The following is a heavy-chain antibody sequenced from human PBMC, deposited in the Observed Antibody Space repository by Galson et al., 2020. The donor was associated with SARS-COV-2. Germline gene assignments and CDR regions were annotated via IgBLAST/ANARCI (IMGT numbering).Heavy chain of an antibody. CDR2: ISADGSNE. CDR3: AQDRLSSDYFDYFDY. J-gene: IGHJ4*02. CDR1: GFGFSHYG. V-gene: IGHV3-30*18. D-gene: IGHD3-22*01. Sequence: QLGESLKISCAGSGFGFSHYGMHWVRQAPGKGLEWVAVISADGSNEYYADSVKGRFTISRDNSKKTLYLQMSSLRAEDTAVYYCAQDRLSSDYFDYFDYWGPGTLVSVSS.